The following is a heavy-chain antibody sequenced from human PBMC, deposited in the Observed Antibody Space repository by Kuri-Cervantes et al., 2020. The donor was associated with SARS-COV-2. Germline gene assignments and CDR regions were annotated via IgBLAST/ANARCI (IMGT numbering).Heavy chain of an antibody. D-gene: IGHD6-19*01. CDR1: GFTFSSYA. Sequence: GESLKISCAASGFTFSSYAMSWVRQAPGEGLEWVSVISASGASTYYADSVKGRFTISRDNSKNTLYLQMNSLRAEDTAVYYCAKVGTSIAVSGRFDYWGQGTLVTVSS. CDR2: ISASGAST. J-gene: IGHJ4*02. CDR3: AKVGTSIAVSGRFDY. V-gene: IGHV3-23*01.